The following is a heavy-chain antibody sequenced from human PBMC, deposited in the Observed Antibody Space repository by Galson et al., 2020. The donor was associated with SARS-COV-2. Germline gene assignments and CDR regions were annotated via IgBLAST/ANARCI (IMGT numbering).Heavy chain of an antibody. Sequence: SVTVSCKASGGTFTSYAISWVRQAPGQGLEWMGGIIPLSGRTNYAQRFQGRVTITADESTTTAYMELSSLRSEDTAVYYCARNGLEAPLYGSPYYYSGPDFWGQGTLVTVSS. CDR3: ARNGLEAPLYGSPYYYSGPDF. CDR2: IIPLSGRT. D-gene: IGHD3-10*01. J-gene: IGHJ4*02. CDR1: GGTFTSYA. V-gene: IGHV1-69*13.